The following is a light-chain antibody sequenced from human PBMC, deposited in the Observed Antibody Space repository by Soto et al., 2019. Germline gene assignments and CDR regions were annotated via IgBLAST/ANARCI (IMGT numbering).Light chain of an antibody. CDR1: SSDVGSYNL. J-gene: IGLJ1*01. CDR3: CSYAGSSTSLYV. CDR2: EVS. Sequence: QSVLTQPASVSGSPGQSITISCTGTSSDVGSYNLVSWYQQHPGKAPKLMIYEVSTRPSGVSNRFSGSKSGNTASLTISGLQAEDEADYYCCSYAGSSTSLYVFGTGTKLTVL. V-gene: IGLV2-23*02.